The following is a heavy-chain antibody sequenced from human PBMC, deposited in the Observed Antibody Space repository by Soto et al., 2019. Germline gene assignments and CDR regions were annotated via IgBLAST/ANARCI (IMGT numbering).Heavy chain of an antibody. V-gene: IGHV1-18*01. CDR1: GYTFTSYG. Sequence: ASVKVSCKASGYTFTSYGISWVRQAPGQGLEWMGWISAYNGNTNYAQKLQGRVTMTTDTSTSTAYMELRSLRSDDTAVYYCARDHYDILTGYYSAFYYFDYWGQGTLVNVSS. J-gene: IGHJ4*02. CDR3: ARDHYDILTGYYSAFYYFDY. D-gene: IGHD3-9*01. CDR2: ISAYNGNT.